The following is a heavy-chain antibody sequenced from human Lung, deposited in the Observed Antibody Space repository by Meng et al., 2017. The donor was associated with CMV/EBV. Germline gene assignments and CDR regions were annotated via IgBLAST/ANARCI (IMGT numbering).Heavy chain of an antibody. CDR3: ARSITIFQIDY. Sequence: ASXXVSCKASDYSFTSYGITWVRQAPGQGLEWMGWINTYNGNTNYAQKFRGRVTMTTDTSTSTAYMELRSLRSDDRAVYYCARSITIFQIDYWCQGTLVTVSS. CDR1: DYSFTSYG. CDR2: INTYNGNT. D-gene: IGHD3-9*01. J-gene: IGHJ4*02. V-gene: IGHV1-18*01.